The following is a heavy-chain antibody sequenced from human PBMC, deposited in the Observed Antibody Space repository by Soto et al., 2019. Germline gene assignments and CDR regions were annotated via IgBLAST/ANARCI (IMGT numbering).Heavy chain of an antibody. D-gene: IGHD6-6*01. CDR2: VFYTGFT. V-gene: IGHV4-39*07. CDR3: ARDAYSSSSWRFDP. Sequence: KTSETLSLTCAVSGASISGSYYYWAWLRQSPGKGPEWIGSVFYTGFTSYNPSLESRVSVSVDTSKNQFSLKLSSVTAADTAVYYCARDAYSSSSWRFDPWGQGTLVTVSS. J-gene: IGHJ5*02. CDR1: GASISGSYYY.